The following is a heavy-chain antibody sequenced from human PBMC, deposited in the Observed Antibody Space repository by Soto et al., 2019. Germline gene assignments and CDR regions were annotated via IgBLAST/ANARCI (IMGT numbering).Heavy chain of an antibody. D-gene: IGHD3-22*01. Sequence: QVQLVQSGAELKKPGASVKVSCKASGYTFTGYYMHWVRQAPGQGLEWMGWINLNSGGTNYAQKFQGGATMTRDTSISKAYMELSRLRADDTAVYYCARERHPIVALDYWGQGTLVNVSS. CDR3: ARERHPIVALDY. CDR1: GYTFTGYY. CDR2: INLNSGGT. V-gene: IGHV1-2*02. J-gene: IGHJ4*02.